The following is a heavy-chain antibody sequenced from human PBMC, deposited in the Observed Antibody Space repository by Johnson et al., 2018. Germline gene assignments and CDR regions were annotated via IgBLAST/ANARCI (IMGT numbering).Heavy chain of an antibody. CDR1: GFPFNSYA. V-gene: IGHV3-23*04. CDR2: ISGNGGIT. J-gene: IGHJ4*02. Sequence: EVQLVESGGGLVQPGGSLRLSCAASGFPFNSYAMSWVRQAPGQGLEWVSVISGNGGITYQADSVQGRFTISRDNSKKTLYLQMNSLRAGDTAVYYCANHYDFWAGHWGSGEFHYWGQGTLVTVSS. CDR3: ANHYDFWAGHWGSGEFHY. D-gene: IGHD3-3*01.